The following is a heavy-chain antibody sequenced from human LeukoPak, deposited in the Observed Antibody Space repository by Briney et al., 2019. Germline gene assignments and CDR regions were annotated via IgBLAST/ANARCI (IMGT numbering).Heavy chain of an antibody. V-gene: IGHV1-2*02. CDR2: INPNSGGT. CDR3: ARGVVVPAAGLYYFDN. Sequence: ASVKVSCKASGYTFTGYYMHWVRQAPGQGLEWMGWINPNSGGTNYAQKFQGRVTMTRDTSISTAYMELSRLRSDDTAVYYCARGVVVPAAGLYYFDNWGQGTLVTVSS. D-gene: IGHD2-2*01. J-gene: IGHJ4*02. CDR1: GYTFTGYY.